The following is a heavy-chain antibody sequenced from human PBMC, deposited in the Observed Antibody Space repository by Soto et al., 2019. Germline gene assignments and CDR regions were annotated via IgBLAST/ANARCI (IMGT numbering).Heavy chain of an antibody. D-gene: IGHD3-3*01. V-gene: IGHV4-39*01. CDR1: GGSISSSSYY. CDR2: SYYSGST. CDR3: VPFGVVIPRMDV. J-gene: IGHJ6*02. Sequence: QLQLQESGPGLVKPSETLSLTCTVSGGSISSSSYYWGWIRQPPGKGLEWIGSSYYSGSTYYNPSLKRRAATSVDTSKNQCSLKLSSVTAADTAVYYCVPFGVVIPRMDVWGQGTTVTVSS.